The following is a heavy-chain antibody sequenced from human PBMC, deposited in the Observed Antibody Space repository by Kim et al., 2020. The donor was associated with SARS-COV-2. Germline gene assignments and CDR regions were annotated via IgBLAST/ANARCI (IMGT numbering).Heavy chain of an antibody. J-gene: IGHJ6*02. CDR1: GYTFTSYY. Sequence: ASVKVSCKASGYTFTSYYMHWVRQAPGQGLEWMGIINPSGGSTSYAQKFQGRVTMTRDTSTSTVYMELSSLRSEDTAVYYCAREGRISGTESGMDVWGQGTTVTVSS. V-gene: IGHV1-46*01. CDR2: INPSGGST. D-gene: IGHD1-20*01. CDR3: AREGRISGTESGMDV.